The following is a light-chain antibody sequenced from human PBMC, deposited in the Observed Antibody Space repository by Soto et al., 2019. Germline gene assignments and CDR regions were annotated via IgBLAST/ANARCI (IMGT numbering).Light chain of an antibody. Sequence: QAVVTQEPSLTVSPGGTVTLTCGSSTGAVTSGHYPYWFQQKPGQAPRTLISDTSNKHSWTPARFSGSLLGGKAALTLSGAQPEDEAEYYCLLSYCYAGVFGTGTKLTVL. CDR2: DTS. CDR1: TGAVTSGHY. J-gene: IGLJ1*01. CDR3: LLSYCYAGV. V-gene: IGLV7-46*01.